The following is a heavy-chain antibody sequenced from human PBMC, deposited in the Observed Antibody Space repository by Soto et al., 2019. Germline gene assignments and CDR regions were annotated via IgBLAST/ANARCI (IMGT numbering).Heavy chain of an antibody. J-gene: IGHJ4*02. CDR3: AILSSGYYYYFDY. Sequence: QVQLVQSGAEVKKPGASVKVSCKASGYTFTGYAMHWVRQAPGQRLEWMGWINAGNGNTKYSQKFQGRVTITRDTSASTAYMELSSLRSEDTAVYYCAILSSGYYYYFDYWGQGTLVTVSS. V-gene: IGHV1-3*01. CDR1: GYTFTGYA. CDR2: INAGNGNT. D-gene: IGHD3-22*01.